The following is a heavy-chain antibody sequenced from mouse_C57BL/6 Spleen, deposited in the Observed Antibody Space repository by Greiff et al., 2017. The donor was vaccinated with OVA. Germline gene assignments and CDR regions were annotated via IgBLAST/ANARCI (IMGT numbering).Heavy chain of an antibody. CDR1: GFNIKDDY. V-gene: IGHV14-4*01. D-gene: IGHD1-1*01. CDR3: TTLYYYGSRLDY. CDR2: IDPENGDT. Sequence: VQLQQSGAELVRPGASVKLSCTASGFNIKDDYMHWVKQRPEQGLEWIGWIDPENGDTEYASKFQGKATIPADTSSNTAYLQLSSLTSEDTAVYYCTTLYYYGSRLDYWGQGTTLTVSS. J-gene: IGHJ2*01.